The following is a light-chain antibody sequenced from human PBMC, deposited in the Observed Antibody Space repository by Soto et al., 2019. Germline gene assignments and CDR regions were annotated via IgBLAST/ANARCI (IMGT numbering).Light chain of an antibody. CDR1: QSVVYSSNNKNY. Sequence: DIVMTQSPDSLAVSLGEKATINCKSSQSVVYSSNNKNYLAWYQQKPGQPPKLLIYWASTRESGVPDRFSGSGSGTDVTLTISRLQAEDVAVYYCQQYYSTPQTFGQGTKVEIK. J-gene: IGKJ1*01. CDR2: WAS. CDR3: QQYYSTPQT. V-gene: IGKV4-1*01.